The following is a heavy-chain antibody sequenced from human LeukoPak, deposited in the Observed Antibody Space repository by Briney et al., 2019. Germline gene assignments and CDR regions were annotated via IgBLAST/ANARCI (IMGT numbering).Heavy chain of an antibody. CDR3: ARVRFLEWSDEDCFDY. Sequence: SETLSLTCTVSGGSISSYYWSWIRQPPGKGLEWIGYIYYSGSTNYNPSLKSRVTISVDTSKNQFSLKLSSVTAADTAVYYCARVRFLEWSDEDCFDYWGQGTLVTVSS. J-gene: IGHJ4*02. V-gene: IGHV4-59*01. CDR1: GGSISSYY. D-gene: IGHD3-3*01. CDR2: IYYSGST.